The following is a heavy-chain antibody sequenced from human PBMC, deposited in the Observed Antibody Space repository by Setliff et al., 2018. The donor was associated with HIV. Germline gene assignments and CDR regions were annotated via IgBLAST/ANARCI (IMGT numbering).Heavy chain of an antibody. J-gene: IGHJ4*02. CDR1: GGSFSDYY. Sequence: PSETLSLTCAVHGGSFSDYYWTWIRQPPGKGLEWIGEIKHSGSTNYNPSLKSRVTISVDTAKNQFSLKLNSMTAADTAMFYCAGGRYFRDISDSRFDFWGQGMLVTVSS. CDR2: IKHSGST. CDR3: AGGRYFRDISDSRFDF. D-gene: IGHD2-21*02. V-gene: IGHV4-34*01.